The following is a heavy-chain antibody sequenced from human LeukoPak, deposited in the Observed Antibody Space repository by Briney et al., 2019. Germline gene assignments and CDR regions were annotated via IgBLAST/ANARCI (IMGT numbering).Heavy chain of an antibody. CDR2: ISSSGSTI. V-gene: IGHV3-11*04. J-gene: IGHJ4*02. CDR3: ARDQILGNYYDSSGYPYYFDY. Sequence: GGSLRLSCAASGFTFSDYYMSWIRQAPGKGLEWVSYISSSGSTIYYADSVKGRFTISRDNAKNSLYLQMNSLRAEDTAVYYCARDQILGNYYDSSGYPYYFDYWGQGTLVTVSS. D-gene: IGHD3-22*01. CDR1: GFTFSDYY.